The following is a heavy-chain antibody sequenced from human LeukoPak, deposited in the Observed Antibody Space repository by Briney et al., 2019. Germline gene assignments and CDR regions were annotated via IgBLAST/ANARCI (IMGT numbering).Heavy chain of an antibody. Sequence: GGSLRLSCAVSGFTFSRFGMHWVRQAPGKGPEWVAFIQYAGTNKYYADSVKGRFTISRDNSKNTLYLQMNSLRAEDTAVYYCASSSSYDSSGYNFYWGQGTLVTVSS. D-gene: IGHD3-22*01. CDR2: IQYAGTNK. CDR3: ASSSSYDSSGYNFY. CDR1: GFTFSRFG. V-gene: IGHV3-30*02. J-gene: IGHJ4*02.